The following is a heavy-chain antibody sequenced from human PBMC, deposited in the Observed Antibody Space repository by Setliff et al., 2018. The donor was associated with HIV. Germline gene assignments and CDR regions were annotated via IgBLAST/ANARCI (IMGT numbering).Heavy chain of an antibody. Sequence: TSETLSLTCSVSGDSISSGSYFWGWTRQTPGKGLEWIGNIYYTGFAYYNPSLKSRVTISLDTSKTHFFLNLTSVTDADTAVYFCTREGRGDPAMATTRIDYWGQGKLVTVSS. V-gene: IGHV4-39*02. CDR3: TREGRGDPAMATTRIDY. CDR2: IYYTGFA. J-gene: IGHJ4*02. CDR1: GDSISSGSYF. D-gene: IGHD1-1*01.